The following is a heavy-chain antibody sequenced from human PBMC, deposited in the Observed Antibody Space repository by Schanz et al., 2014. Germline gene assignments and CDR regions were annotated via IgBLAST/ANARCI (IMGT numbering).Heavy chain of an antibody. Sequence: EVQLLESGGGLVQPGGSLRLSCASSGFSFTTYAMNWLRQAPGKGLEWVSVIGVDGTTTYYADSVKGRFTMSRDNAKNSVFLQMNSLRAEDTAVYYCVRDSFFAFDYWGQGTLVTVSS. D-gene: IGHD3-3*01. V-gene: IGHV3-23*01. CDR1: GFSFTTYA. CDR3: VRDSFFAFDY. CDR2: IGVDGTTT. J-gene: IGHJ4*02.